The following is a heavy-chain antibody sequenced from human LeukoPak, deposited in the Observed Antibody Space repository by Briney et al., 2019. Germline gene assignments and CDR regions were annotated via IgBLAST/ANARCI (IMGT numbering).Heavy chain of an antibody. D-gene: IGHD5-12*01. V-gene: IGHV3-23*01. CDR3: ARDKAGYDY. CDR2: IGGSGSST. CDR1: GFTFSSCA. Sequence: GGSLRLSCAASGFTFSSCAMSWVRQAPGKGLEWVSGIGGSGSSTYYRDSVKGRFTISRDNSKNTLYLQMNSLRAEDTAVYYCARDKAGYDYWGQGTLVTVSS. J-gene: IGHJ4*02.